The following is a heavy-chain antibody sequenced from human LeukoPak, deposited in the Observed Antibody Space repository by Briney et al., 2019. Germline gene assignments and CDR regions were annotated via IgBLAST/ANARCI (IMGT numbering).Heavy chain of an antibody. CDR1: GFTFSNAW. V-gene: IGHV3-15*01. D-gene: IGHD6-13*01. CDR2: IKSKTDGGTT. Sequence: GGSLRLSCAASGFTFSNAWMSWVRQAPGKGLEWVGRIKSKTDGGTTDYAAPVKGRFTISRDDSKNTLYLQMNSLKTEDTAVYYCTTEESSSWYLYYFDYWGQGTLVTVSS. CDR3: TTEESSSWYLYYFDY. J-gene: IGHJ4*02.